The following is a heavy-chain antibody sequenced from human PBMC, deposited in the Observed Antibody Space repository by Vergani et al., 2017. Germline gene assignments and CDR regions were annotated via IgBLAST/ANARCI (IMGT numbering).Heavy chain of an antibody. CDR1: FDSIRNLY. V-gene: IGHV4-4*09. D-gene: IGHD1-26*01. J-gene: IGHJ4*02. CDR3: ARDRWELLLGNDY. Sequence: QVQLQESGPGLVKSSETLSLTCSVSFDSIRNLYCNWIRQPPGKGLEWIGSLYASGSTYYSPSLKSRVAISIDTSKNQFSLKLSSVTAADTAVYYCARDRWELLLGNDYWGQGTLVTVSS. CDR2: LYASGST.